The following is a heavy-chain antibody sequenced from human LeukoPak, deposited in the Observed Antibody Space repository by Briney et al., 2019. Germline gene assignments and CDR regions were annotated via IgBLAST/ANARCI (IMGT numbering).Heavy chain of an antibody. D-gene: IGHD6-13*01. CDR2: INTNTGNP. J-gene: IGHJ6*02. Sequence: GASVRVSCKASGGTFSSYAISWVRQAPGQGLEWMGRINTNTGNPTYAQGFTGRFVFSLDTSVSTAYLQISSLKAEDTAVYYCARDVSSSWGIYYYGMDVWGQGTTVTVSS. CDR1: GGTFSSYA. CDR3: ARDVSSSWGIYYYGMDV. V-gene: IGHV7-4-1*02.